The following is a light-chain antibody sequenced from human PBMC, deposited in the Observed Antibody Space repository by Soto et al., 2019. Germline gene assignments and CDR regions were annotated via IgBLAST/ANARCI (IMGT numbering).Light chain of an antibody. CDR3: QQLNTYPQIT. CDR1: QTISSW. Sequence: DIQMTQSPSTLSGSVGDRVTITFRSSQTISSWLAWYQQKPGKAPKLLIYTASTLQSGVPSRFSGSGSGTEFTLTISNLQPEDFGTYYCQQLNTYPQITFGQGTRLEIK. V-gene: IGKV1-5*01. J-gene: IGKJ5*01. CDR2: TAS.